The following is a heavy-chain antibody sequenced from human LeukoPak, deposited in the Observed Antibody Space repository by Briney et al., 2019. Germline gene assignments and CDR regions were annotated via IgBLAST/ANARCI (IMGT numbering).Heavy chain of an antibody. J-gene: IGHJ5*02. CDR3: ARTFFTETWFDP. CDR2: IYYSGSI. CDR1: GGSINSYY. V-gene: IGHV4-59*01. D-gene: IGHD2/OR15-2a*01. Sequence: SETLSLTCSVSGGSINSYYWSWIRQPPGKGLEWIGYIYYSGSIKYSPSLKSRVTMSVDTSKNQFSLKLSSVTAADTAVYYCARTFFTETWFDPWGQGTLVTVS.